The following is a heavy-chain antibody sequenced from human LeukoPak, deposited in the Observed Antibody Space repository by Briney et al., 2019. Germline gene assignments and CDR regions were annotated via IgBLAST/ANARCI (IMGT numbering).Heavy chain of an antibody. CDR1: GFTFSDYY. J-gene: IGHJ6*03. V-gene: IGHV4-34*01. CDR3: ARHRPYSSSWYDNYMDV. D-gene: IGHD6-13*01. CDR2: INHSGST. Sequence: PGESLRLSCAASGFTFSDYYMSWIRQAPGKGLEWIGEINHSGSTNYNPSLKSRVTISVDTSKNQFSLKLRSVTAADTAVYYCARHRPYSSSWYDNYMDVWGKGTTVTVSS.